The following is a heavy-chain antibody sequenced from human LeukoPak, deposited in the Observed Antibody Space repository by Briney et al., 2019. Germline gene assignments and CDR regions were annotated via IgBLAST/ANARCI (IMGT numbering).Heavy chain of an antibody. CDR3: ARANYYDSSGYAY. J-gene: IGHJ4*02. Sequence: SETLSLTCTVSGGSISSYYWSWIRQPPGKGLEWIGYIYYSGSTNYNPSLKSRVTISVDTSKNQFPLKLSSVTAADTAVYYCARANYYDSSGYAYWGQGTLVTVSS. V-gene: IGHV4-59*01. CDR2: IYYSGST. D-gene: IGHD3-22*01. CDR1: GGSISSYY.